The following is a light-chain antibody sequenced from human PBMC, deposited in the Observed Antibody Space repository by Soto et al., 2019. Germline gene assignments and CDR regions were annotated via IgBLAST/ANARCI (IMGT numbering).Light chain of an antibody. CDR2: DVS. Sequence: QSVLTQPASVSGSPGRSITISCTGTSSDVGAYNYVSWYQQYPGKAPKLMIYDVSNRPSGVSNRFSGSKSGNTASLTISGLQAEDKADYYCSSYTSSSTHLFGGGTKLTVL. CDR1: SSDVGAYNY. V-gene: IGLV2-14*01. CDR3: SSYTSSSTHL. J-gene: IGLJ2*01.